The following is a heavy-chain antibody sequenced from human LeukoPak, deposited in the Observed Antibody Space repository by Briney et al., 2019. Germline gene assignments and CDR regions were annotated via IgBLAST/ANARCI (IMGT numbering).Heavy chain of an antibody. Sequence: SETLSLTCAVSGGSISSGGYSWSRIRQPPGKGLEWIGYIYHSGSTYYNPSLKSRVTISVDRSKNQFSLKLSSVTAADTAVYYCARGGGTAMAPWYYFDYWGQGTLVTVSS. D-gene: IGHD5-18*01. V-gene: IGHV4-30-2*01. J-gene: IGHJ4*02. CDR2: IYHSGST. CDR1: GGSISSGGYS. CDR3: ARGGGTAMAPWYYFDY.